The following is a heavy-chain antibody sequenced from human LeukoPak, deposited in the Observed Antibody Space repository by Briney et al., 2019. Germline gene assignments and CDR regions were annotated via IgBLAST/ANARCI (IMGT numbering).Heavy chain of an antibody. CDR3: ARKGSGYDSY. V-gene: IGHV4-38-2*02. J-gene: IGHJ4*02. CDR2: IYHSGST. CDR1: GYSISSGYY. D-gene: IGHD5-12*01. Sequence: SETLSLTCTVSGYSISSGYYWGWIRQPPGKGLEWIGSIYHSGSTYYNPSLKSRVTISVDTSKNQFPLKLSSVTAADTAVYYCARKGSGYDSYWGQGTLVTVSS.